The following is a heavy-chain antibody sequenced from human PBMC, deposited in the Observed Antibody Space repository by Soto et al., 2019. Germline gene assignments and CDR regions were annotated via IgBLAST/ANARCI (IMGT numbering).Heavy chain of an antibody. D-gene: IGHD2-15*01. CDR1: GYTFTSYD. CDR3: ATGGEYPQDIVVVVAATLDY. Sequence: QVQLVQSGAEVKKPGASVKVSCKASGYTFTSYDINWVRQATGQGLEWMGWMNPNSGNTGYAQKFQGRVTMTRNTSISTAYMELSSLRSEDTAVYYCATGGEYPQDIVVVVAATLDYWGQGTLVTVSS. CDR2: MNPNSGNT. J-gene: IGHJ4*02. V-gene: IGHV1-8*01.